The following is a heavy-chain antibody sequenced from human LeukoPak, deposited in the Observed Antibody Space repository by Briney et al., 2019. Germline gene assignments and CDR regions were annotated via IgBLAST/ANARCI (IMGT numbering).Heavy chain of an antibody. CDR3: AKAPNYYGSGSYYNNWFDP. CDR2: ISSGGGRT. J-gene: IGHJ5*02. V-gene: IGHV3-23*01. CDR1: GFAFSSYA. Sequence: PGGSLRLSCAASGFAFSSYAIRWVRQARGKGLEWVSSISSGGGRTYYADSVKGRFTISRDNSKSTLYLQMDSLRAEDTAVYYCAKAPNYYGSGSYYNNWFDPWGQGTLVTVSS. D-gene: IGHD3-10*01.